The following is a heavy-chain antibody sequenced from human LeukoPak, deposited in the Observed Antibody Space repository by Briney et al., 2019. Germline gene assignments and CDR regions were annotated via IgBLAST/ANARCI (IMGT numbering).Heavy chain of an antibody. D-gene: IGHD3-3*01. V-gene: IGHV3-7*01. J-gene: IGHJ5*02. CDR3: AREGDDFWSGYLNWFDP. CDR1: GFTFSSYW. CDR2: IKQDGSEK. Sequence: PGGSLRLSCAASGFTFSSYWMSWVRQAPGKGLEWVANIKQDGSEKYYVDSAKGRFTISRDNAKNSLYLQMNSLRAEDTAVYYCAREGDDFWSGYLNWFDPWGQGTLVTVSS.